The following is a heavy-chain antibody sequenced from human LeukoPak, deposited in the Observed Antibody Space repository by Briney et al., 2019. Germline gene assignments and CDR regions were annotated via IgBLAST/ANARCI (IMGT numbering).Heavy chain of an antibody. D-gene: IGHD3-22*01. CDR1: GFTFSSYG. V-gene: IGHV3-33*01. J-gene: IGHJ4*02. CDR2: IWYDGSNK. Sequence: GGSLRLSCAASGFTFSSYGMHWVRQAPGKGLEWVAVIWYDGSNKYYADSVKGRFTISRDNSKNTLYLQMNSLRAEETAVYYCARVNDSSGYSPFDYWGQGTLVTVSS. CDR3: ARVNDSSGYSPFDY.